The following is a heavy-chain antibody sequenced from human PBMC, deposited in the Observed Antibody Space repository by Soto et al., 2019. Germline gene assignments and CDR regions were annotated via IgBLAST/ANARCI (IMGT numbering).Heavy chain of an antibody. CDR3: TTDQDSSGYYADY. J-gene: IGHJ4*02. CDR2: IKSKTDGGTT. V-gene: IGHV3-15*01. CDR1: GFTFSNAW. Sequence: GSLRLSCAASGFTFSNAWVGWVRQAPGKGLGWVGRIKSKTDGGTTDYAAPVKGRFTISRDDSKNTLYLQMNSLKTEDTAVYYCTTDQDSSGYYADYWGQGTLVTVSS. D-gene: IGHD3-22*01.